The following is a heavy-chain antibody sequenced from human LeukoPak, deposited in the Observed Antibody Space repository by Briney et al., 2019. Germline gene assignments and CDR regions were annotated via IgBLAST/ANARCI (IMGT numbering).Heavy chain of an antibody. CDR1: GYTFTSYG. CDR3: ATRGDYYDSSGYFDY. J-gene: IGHJ4*02. D-gene: IGHD3-22*01. V-gene: IGHV1-18*01. Sequence: ASVKVSCKASGYTFTSYGISWVRQAPGQGLEWMGWISAYNGNTNYAQKLQGRVTMTTDTSTSTAYMELRSLRSDDTAVYYCATRGDYYDSSGYFDYWGQGTLVTVSS. CDR2: ISAYNGNT.